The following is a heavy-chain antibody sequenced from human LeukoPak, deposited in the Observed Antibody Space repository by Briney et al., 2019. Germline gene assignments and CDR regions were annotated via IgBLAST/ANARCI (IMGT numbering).Heavy chain of an antibody. J-gene: IGHJ4*02. Sequence: KPSETLSLTCSVSGDSISYFYWSWIRQAAGKGLEWIGRIYYSGSTYYNPSLKSRVTISVDTSKNQFSLKLSSVTAADTAVYYCAGTREDIVVVVAARTVQWGQGTLVTVSS. V-gene: IGHV4-59*05. CDR3: AGTREDIVVVVAARTVQ. D-gene: IGHD2-15*01. CDR1: GDSISYFY. CDR2: IYYSGST.